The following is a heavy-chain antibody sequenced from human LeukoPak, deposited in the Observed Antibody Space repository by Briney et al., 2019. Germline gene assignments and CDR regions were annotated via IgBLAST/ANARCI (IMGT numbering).Heavy chain of an antibody. CDR1: GFTFSSYE. CDR3: ARAHLPWFGESFRGYYYMDV. CDR2: ISSSGSTI. V-gene: IGHV3-48*03. Sequence: GGSLRLSCAASGFTFSSYEMNWVRQAPGKGLEWVSYISSSGSTIYYADSVKGRFTISRDNAKNSLYLQMNSLRAEDTAVYYCARAHLPWFGESFRGYYYMDVWGKGTTVTVSS. D-gene: IGHD3-10*01. J-gene: IGHJ6*03.